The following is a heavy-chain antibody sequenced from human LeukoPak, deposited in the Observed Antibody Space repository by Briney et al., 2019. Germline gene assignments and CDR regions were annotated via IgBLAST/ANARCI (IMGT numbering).Heavy chain of an antibody. J-gene: IGHJ6*02. Sequence: ASVKVSCKASGYTFTGYYMHWVRQAPGQGLEWMEWINPNSGGTNYAQKFQGRVTMTRDTSISTAYMELSRLRSDDTAVYYCASLGYSYGYFYYYGMDVWGQGTTVTVSS. V-gene: IGHV1-2*02. D-gene: IGHD5-18*01. CDR1: GYTFTGYY. CDR2: INPNSGGT. CDR3: ASLGYSYGYFYYYGMDV.